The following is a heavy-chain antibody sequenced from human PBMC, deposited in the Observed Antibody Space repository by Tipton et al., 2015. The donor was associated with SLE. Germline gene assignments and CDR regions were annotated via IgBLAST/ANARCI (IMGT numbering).Heavy chain of an antibody. D-gene: IGHD6-13*01. CDR2: ISGSGANT. CDR3: ARTAGQQLPGIYGMDV. Sequence: SLRLSCAASGFLFTSYALSWVRQAPGKGLEWVSSISGSGANTYYADSVKGRFTISRDNSKNTLYLQMKSTLFLQMESLRAEDTAVYYCARTAGQQLPGIYGMDVWGQGTTVTVSS. V-gene: IGHV3-23*01. J-gene: IGHJ6*02. CDR1: GFLFTSYA.